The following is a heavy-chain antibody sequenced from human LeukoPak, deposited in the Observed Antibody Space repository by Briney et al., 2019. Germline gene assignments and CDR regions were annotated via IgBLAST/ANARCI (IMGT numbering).Heavy chain of an antibody. CDR1: GGSISSCVYY. D-gene: IGHD3-10*01. J-gene: IGHJ3*01. Sequence: SQTLPLTCTVSGGSISSCVYYWSWIRQHPGKGLEWIGYIYYSGSTYSNPSLKSRLTMSVDISKNQFSLKLSSVTAADTAVYYCARGVKDLQGAFDLWGPGTMVTVSS. V-gene: IGHV4-31*03. CDR3: ARGVKDLQGAFDL. CDR2: IYYSGST.